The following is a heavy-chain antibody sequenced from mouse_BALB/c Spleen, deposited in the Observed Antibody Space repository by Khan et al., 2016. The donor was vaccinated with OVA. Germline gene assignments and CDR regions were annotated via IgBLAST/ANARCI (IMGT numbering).Heavy chain of an antibody. D-gene: IGHD1-1*01. CDR1: GFTFSSYG. CDR2: INSNGGST. J-gene: IGHJ4*01. V-gene: IGHV5-6-3*01. CDR3: ARYPYYYGSKYAMDY. Sequence: EVELVESGGGLVQPGGSLTLSCAASGFTFSSYGMSWVRQTPDKRLELVATINSNGGSTYYPDTVKGRFTISRDNAKNTLFLQMSSLKSEDTAMDYCARYPYYYGSKYAMDYWGQGTSVTVSS.